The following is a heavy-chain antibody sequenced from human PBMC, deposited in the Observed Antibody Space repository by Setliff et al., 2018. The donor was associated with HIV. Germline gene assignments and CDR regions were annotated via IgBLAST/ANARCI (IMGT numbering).Heavy chain of an antibody. J-gene: IGHJ4*02. CDR2: IYWDDDK. D-gene: IGHD3-22*01. CDR1: GFSLSNTRMG. V-gene: IGHV2-5*02. Sequence: GSGPTLVNPTETLTLTCTVSGFSLSNTRMGVSWIRQPPGKALEWLALIYWDDDKRYTPSLRSRITITKDTSKNQVVLTMANMDPVDTATYYCAHYYDSSGFYNSFDYWGQGALVTV. CDR3: AHYYDSSGFYNSFDY.